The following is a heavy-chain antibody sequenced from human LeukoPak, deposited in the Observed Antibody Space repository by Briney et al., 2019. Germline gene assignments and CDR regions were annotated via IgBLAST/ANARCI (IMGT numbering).Heavy chain of an antibody. J-gene: IGHJ4*02. D-gene: IGHD5/OR15-5a*01. Sequence: TLSLTCTVAGGSISSGGYYWSWIRQHPGKGLEWIGYIYYSGGTYYNPSLKSRVTISVDTSKNQFSLKLSSVTAADTAVYYCARGVYNHFDYWGQGTLFTVSS. CDR2: IYYSGGT. V-gene: IGHV4-31*03. CDR3: ARGVYNHFDY. CDR1: GGSISSGGYY.